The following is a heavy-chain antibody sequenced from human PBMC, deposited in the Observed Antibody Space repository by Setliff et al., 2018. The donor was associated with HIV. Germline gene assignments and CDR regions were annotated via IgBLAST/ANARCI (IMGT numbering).Heavy chain of an antibody. J-gene: IGHJ4*02. CDR3: ARAGGLRMDRGVVSDY. CDR1: GASIRGHY. Sequence: SETLSLTCSVSGASIRGHYWNWIRQSPGKGLEWIGNIYYSGNTNYNPSFKSRVTISVDTSKNQFSLRVNSVTAADTAVYYCARAGGLRMDRGVVSDYWGQGTLVTVSS. CDR2: IYYSGNT. V-gene: IGHV4-59*08. D-gene: IGHD3-10*01.